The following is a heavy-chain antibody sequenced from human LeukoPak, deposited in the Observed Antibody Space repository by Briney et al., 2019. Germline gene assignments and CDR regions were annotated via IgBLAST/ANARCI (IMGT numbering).Heavy chain of an antibody. CDR2: INPNSGGT. CDR3: ATTYRLVGHDAFDI. CDR1: GYTFTGYY. J-gene: IGHJ3*02. D-gene: IGHD1-26*01. V-gene: IGHV1-2*06. Sequence: GASVKVSCKASGYTFTGYYIHWVRQTPGQGLEWMGRINPNSGGTDYAQRFQGRVTMTRDTSISTAYMELSSLRSDDTAVYYCATTYRLVGHDAFDIWGQGTMVTVSS.